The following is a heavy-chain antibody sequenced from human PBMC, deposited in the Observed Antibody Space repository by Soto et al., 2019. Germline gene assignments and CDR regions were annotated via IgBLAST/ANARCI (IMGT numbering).Heavy chain of an antibody. D-gene: IGHD6-19*01. CDR1: GGSISSFY. CDR2: IYYTGST. Sequence: QVQLQESGPGLVKPSETLSLTCTVSGGSISSFYWSWIRQPPGRGLEWSGYIYYTGSTHYNTTLTSRLTTTVDTSKNKFSLRLSSVTAADTAVYCCARGFRSGWYGDYFDSWGQGTLVTVSS. V-gene: IGHV4-59*01. CDR3: ARGFRSGWYGDYFDS. J-gene: IGHJ4*02.